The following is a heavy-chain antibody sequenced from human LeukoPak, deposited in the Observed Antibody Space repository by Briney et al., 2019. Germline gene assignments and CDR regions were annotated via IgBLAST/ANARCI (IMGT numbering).Heavy chain of an antibody. CDR3: ARQVSGPDAFDI. CDR2: IYYSGST. Sequence: SETLSLTCTVSGGSISSGHYYWNWIRQPPGKGLEWIGSIYYSGSTYYNPSLKSRVTISVDTSKNQFSLKLSSVTAADTAVYYCARQVSGPDAFDIWGQGTMVTVSS. D-gene: IGHD3-3*01. V-gene: IGHV4-39*01. CDR1: GGSISSGHYY. J-gene: IGHJ3*02.